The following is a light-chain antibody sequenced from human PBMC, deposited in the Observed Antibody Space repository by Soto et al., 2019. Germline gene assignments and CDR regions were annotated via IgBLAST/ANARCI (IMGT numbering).Light chain of an antibody. V-gene: IGLV1-44*01. Sequence: SVLTQPPSASGTPGQRVTISCSGSTSNIGRDTVNWYQQLPGTAPRLLIYGSTQRPSGVPDRFSGSKSGTSASLAISGLQSEDGADYYCAVWDGSLNGWVFGGGTKLTVL. CDR1: TSNIGRDT. J-gene: IGLJ3*02. CDR3: AVWDGSLNGWV. CDR2: GST.